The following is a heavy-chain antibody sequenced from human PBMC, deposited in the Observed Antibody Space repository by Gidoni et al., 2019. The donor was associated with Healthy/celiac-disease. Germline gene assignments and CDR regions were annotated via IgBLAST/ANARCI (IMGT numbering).Heavy chain of an antibody. D-gene: IGHD2-2*01. J-gene: IGHJ6*03. Sequence: QVQLVQSGAEVKKPGSSVKVSCKASGGTFSSYAISWVRQAPGQGLEWMGGIIPIFGTANYAQKFQGRVTITADESTSTAYMELSSLRSEDTAVYYCAKSFDCSSTSCYEGQQVYYYYYMDVWGKGTTVTVSS. CDR3: AKSFDCSSTSCYEGQQVYYYYYMDV. CDR2: IIPIFGTA. V-gene: IGHV1-69*01. CDR1: GGTFSSYA.